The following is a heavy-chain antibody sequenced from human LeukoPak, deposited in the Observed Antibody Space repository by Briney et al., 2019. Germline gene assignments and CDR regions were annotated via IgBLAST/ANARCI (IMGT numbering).Heavy chain of an antibody. CDR2: IIPIFGTA. CDR1: GGTFSSYA. V-gene: IGHV1-69*13. D-gene: IGHD3-10*01. CDR3: AREPGSGEAFDI. Sequence: SVKVSCKASGGTFSSYAISWVRQAPGQGLEWMGGIIPIFGTANYAQKFQGRVTITADESTGTAYMELSSLRSEDTAVYYCAREPGSGEAFDIWGQGTMVTVSS. J-gene: IGHJ3*02.